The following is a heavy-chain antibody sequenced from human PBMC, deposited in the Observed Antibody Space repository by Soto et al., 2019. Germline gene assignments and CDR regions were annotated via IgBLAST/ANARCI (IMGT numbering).Heavy chain of an antibody. Sequence: SETLSLTCTVSGGSVSSGSYYWSWIRQPPGKGLEWIGYIYYSGSTNYNPSLKSRVPISVDTSKNQFSLKLSSVTAADTAVYYCARGFPPEGGYSGYDYYYYYYMDVWGKGTTVTVSS. CDR1: GGSVSSGSYY. J-gene: IGHJ6*03. V-gene: IGHV4-61*01. D-gene: IGHD5-12*01. CDR2: IYYSGST. CDR3: ARGFPPEGGYSGYDYYYYYYMDV.